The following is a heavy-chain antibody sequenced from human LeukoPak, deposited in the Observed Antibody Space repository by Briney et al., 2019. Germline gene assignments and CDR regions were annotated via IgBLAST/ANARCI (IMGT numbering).Heavy chain of an antibody. V-gene: IGHV3-21*01. CDR1: GFTFSSYS. J-gene: IGHJ6*03. D-gene: IGHD2-2*01. CDR3: AIPYCSSTSCYYYYMDV. CDR2: ISSSSSYI. Sequence: GGSLRLSCAASGFTFSSYSMNWVRQAPGKGLEWVSSISSSSSYIYYADSVKGRFTISRDNAKNSLYLQMNSLRAEDTAVYYCAIPYCSSTSCYYYYMDVWGKGTTVTVSS.